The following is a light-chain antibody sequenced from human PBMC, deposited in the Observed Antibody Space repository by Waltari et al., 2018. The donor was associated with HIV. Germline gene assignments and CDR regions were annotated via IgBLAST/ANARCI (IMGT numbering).Light chain of an antibody. V-gene: IGLV1-40*01. CDR3: QSYDSSLSPYVV. J-gene: IGLJ2*01. Sequence: QYVLTQPPSVSGAPGQRVTISCPGSSSNIGAGHGENWYQQLPGTAPKLLIYGNSKRPSGVPDRFSGSKSGNSASLAITGLQAEDEADYYCQSYDSSLSPYVVFGGGTKLTIL. CDR2: GNS. CDR1: SSNIGAGHG.